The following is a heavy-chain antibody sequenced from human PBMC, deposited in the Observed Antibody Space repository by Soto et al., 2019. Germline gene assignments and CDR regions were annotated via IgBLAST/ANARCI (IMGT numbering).Heavy chain of an antibody. CDR3: ARQSPLATVTTKRGPIDY. CDR1: GGSISSSSYY. CDR2: IYYSGST. J-gene: IGHJ4*02. Sequence: QLQLQESGPGLVKPSETLSLTCTVSGGSISSSSYYWGWIRQPPGKGLEWIGSIYYSGSTYYNPSLKSRVTISVDTSKNQFSLKLSSVTAADTAVYYCARQSPLATVTTKRGPIDYWGQGTLVTVSS. V-gene: IGHV4-39*01. D-gene: IGHD4-4*01.